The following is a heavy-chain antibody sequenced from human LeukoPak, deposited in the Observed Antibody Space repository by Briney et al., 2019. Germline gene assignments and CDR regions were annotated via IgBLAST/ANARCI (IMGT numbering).Heavy chain of an antibody. CDR2: ISYDGSNK. CDR1: GFTFSSYA. J-gene: IGHJ3*02. D-gene: IGHD1-26*01. V-gene: IGHV3-30*04. Sequence: GGSLRLSCAASGFTFSSYAMHWVRQAPGKGLEWVAVISYDGSNKYYADSVKGRFTISRDNSKNTLYLQMNSLRAEDTAVYYCAWPPGEAVFAFDIWGQGTMVTVSS. CDR3: AWPPGEAVFAFDI.